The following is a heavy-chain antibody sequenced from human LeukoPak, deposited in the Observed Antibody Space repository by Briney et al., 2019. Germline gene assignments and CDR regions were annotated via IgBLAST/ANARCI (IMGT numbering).Heavy chain of an antibody. D-gene: IGHD1-26*01. Sequence: AGSLRLTCAASGFTFSNAWMSWVRQAPGKGLEWVGRIKSKTDGGTTDYAAPVKGRFTISRDDSKNTMYLPMNGLNTEDKDGYYSSSARSGSDSPFQLWGEDTVVPVSS. CDR1: GFTFSNAW. CDR2: IKSKTDGGTT. J-gene: IGHJ1*01. CDR3: SSARSGSDSPFQL. V-gene: IGHV3-15*01.